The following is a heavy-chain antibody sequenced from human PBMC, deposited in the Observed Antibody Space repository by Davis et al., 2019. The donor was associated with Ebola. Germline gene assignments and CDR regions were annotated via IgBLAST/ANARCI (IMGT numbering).Heavy chain of an antibody. V-gene: IGHV3-7*01. CDR1: GFTFSSYR. J-gene: IGHJ6*02. D-gene: IGHD6-6*01. Sequence: GGSLRLSCAASGFTFSSYRMSWVRQAPGKGLEWVANIKQDGSEKYYVDSVKGRFTISRDNAKNSLYLQMNSLRAEDTAVYYCARLYSSSSPFGGYYYYGMDVWGQGTTVTVSS. CDR3: ARLYSSSSPFGGYYYYGMDV. CDR2: IKQDGSEK.